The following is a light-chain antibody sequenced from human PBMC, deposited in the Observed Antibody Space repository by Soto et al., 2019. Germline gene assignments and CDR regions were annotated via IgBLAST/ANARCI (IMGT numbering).Light chain of an antibody. CDR2: GAS. V-gene: IGKV1-17*03. J-gene: IGKJ1*01. Sequence: DIQMTQSPSAMSASVGDSVTITCRASQGISNSLAWFQQKPGKVPQRLIYGASSLQSGVPSRFSGSGSGTEFSLTIRSLQPEDFATYYCLQHNSYPLTFGQGTKVEIK. CDR3: LQHNSYPLT. CDR1: QGISNS.